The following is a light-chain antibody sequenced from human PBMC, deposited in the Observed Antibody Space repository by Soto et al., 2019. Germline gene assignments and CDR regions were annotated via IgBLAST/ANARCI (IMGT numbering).Light chain of an antibody. J-gene: IGKJ4*01. CDR1: QSISNH. CDR2: DAS. CDR3: QQLNGYVALT. Sequence: DTQMTQSPSSLPASVADRVTITCRASQSISNHLNWYQQKPGKVPKLLIYDASTLQSGVPSRFSGSGSGTEFTLTISSLQPEDLATYYCQQLNGYVALTFGGGTKVELK. V-gene: IGKV1-17*01.